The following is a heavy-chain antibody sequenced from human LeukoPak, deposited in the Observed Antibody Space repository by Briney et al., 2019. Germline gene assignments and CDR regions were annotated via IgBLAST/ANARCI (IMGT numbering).Heavy chain of an antibody. CDR3: AKDQRYSSGWDAFDI. Sequence: GGSLRLSYAASGFTFSSYAMSWVRQAPGKGLEWVSAISGSGGSTYYADSVKGRFTISRDNSKNTLYLQMNSLRAEDTAVYYCAKDQRYSSGWDAFDIWGQGTMVTVSS. D-gene: IGHD6-19*01. J-gene: IGHJ3*02. V-gene: IGHV3-23*01. CDR1: GFTFSSYA. CDR2: ISGSGGST.